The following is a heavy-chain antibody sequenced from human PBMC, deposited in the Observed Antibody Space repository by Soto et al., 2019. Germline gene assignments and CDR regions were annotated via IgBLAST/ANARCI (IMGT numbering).Heavy chain of an antibody. V-gene: IGHV4-34*01. J-gene: IGHJ4*02. D-gene: IGHD6-13*01. CDR2: INHSGST. CDR1: GGSFSGYY. Sequence: SETLSLTCAVYGGSFSGYYWSWIRQPPGKGLEWIGEINHSGSTNYNPFLKSRVTISVDTSKNQFSLKLSSVTAADTAVYYCARGSIAAAGTKANFDYWGQGTLVTVSS. CDR3: ARGSIAAAGTKANFDY.